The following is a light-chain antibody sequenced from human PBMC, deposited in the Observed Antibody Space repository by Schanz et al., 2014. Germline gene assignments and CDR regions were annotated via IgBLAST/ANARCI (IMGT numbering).Light chain of an antibody. V-gene: IGLV1-47*01. J-gene: IGLJ3*02. CDR3: ATWEGSFGV. CDR2: RDS. CDR1: TSKSGSYY. Sequence: QSVLTQPPSASGTPGQRITISCSGSTSKSGSYYVYWYQQLPGTAPRLLISRDSQRPSGVPDRFSGYRSGTSASLVISGLRSEDEADYFCATWEGSFGVFGGGTKLTVL.